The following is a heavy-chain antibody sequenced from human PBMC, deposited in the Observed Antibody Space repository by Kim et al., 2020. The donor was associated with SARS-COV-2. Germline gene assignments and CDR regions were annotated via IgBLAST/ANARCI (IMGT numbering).Heavy chain of an antibody. CDR1: GFTFSSYE. CDR2: ISSSGSTI. D-gene: IGHD3-9*01. Sequence: GGSLRLSCAASGFTFSSYEMNWVRQAPGKGLEWVSYISSSGSTIKYADSVKGRFTISRDNAKNSLYLQMNSLRAEDTAVYYCARDCGLAPVLYYYYYQGMDVWGQGTTVTVSS. J-gene: IGHJ6*02. V-gene: IGHV3-48*03. CDR3: ARDCGLAPVLYYYYYQGMDV.